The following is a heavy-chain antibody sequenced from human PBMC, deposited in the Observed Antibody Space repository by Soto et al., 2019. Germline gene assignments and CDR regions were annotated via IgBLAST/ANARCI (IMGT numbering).Heavy chain of an antibody. CDR1: GFTFSSYG. V-gene: IGHV3-33*01. Sequence: GGSLRLSCAASGFTFSSYGMHWVRQAPGKGLEWVAVIWYDGSNKYYADSVKGRFTISRDNSKNTLYLQMNSLRAEDTAVYYCGRYGGNLHGLDYWGQGTLVTVSS. CDR2: IWYDGSNK. J-gene: IGHJ4*02. CDR3: GRYGGNLHGLDY. D-gene: IGHD2-21*02.